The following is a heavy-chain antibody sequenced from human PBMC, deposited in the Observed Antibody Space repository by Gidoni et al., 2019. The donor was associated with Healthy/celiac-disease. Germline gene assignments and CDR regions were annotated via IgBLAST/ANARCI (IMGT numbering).Heavy chain of an antibody. CDR1: GFTFSSYS. D-gene: IGHD3-22*01. Sequence: EVQLVESGGGLVKPGGSLRLSCAASGFTFSSYSMNWVRQAPGKGLEWVSSISSSSSYIYYADSVKGRFTISRDNAKNSLYLQMNSLRAEDTAVYYCARDHSSLDYYDSSGYSHYYYYYGMDVWGQGTTVTVSS. J-gene: IGHJ6*02. CDR2: ISSSSSYI. CDR3: ARDHSSLDYYDSSGYSHYYYYYGMDV. V-gene: IGHV3-21*01.